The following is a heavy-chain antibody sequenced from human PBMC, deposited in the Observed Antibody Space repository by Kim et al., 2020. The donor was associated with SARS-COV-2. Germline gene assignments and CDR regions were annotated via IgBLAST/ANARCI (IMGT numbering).Heavy chain of an antibody. Sequence: SETLSLTCTVSGGSISSSSYYWGWIRQPPGKGLEWIGSIYYSGSTYYNPSLKSRVTISVDTSKNQFSLKLSSVTAADTAVYYCGSGWYQDYFDYWGQGTLVTVSS. J-gene: IGHJ4*02. D-gene: IGHD6-19*01. V-gene: IGHV4-39*01. CDR3: GSGWYQDYFDY. CDR1: GGSISSSSYY. CDR2: IYYSGST.